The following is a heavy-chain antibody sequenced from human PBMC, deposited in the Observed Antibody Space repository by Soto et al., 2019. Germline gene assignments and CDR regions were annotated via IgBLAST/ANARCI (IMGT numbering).Heavy chain of an antibody. CDR1: GGTFSSYA. J-gene: IGHJ6*02. CDR2: IIPIFGTA. V-gene: IGHV1-69*01. D-gene: IGHD3-10*01. CDR3: ARDRRNYYGSGSSHGAPEYYYYYYDMDV. Sequence: QVQLVQSGAEVKKPGSSVKVSCKASGGTFSSYAISWVRQAPGQGLEWMGGIIPIFGTANYAQKFQGRVTITADESTSTAYMELSSLRSEDTAVYYCARDRRNYYGSGSSHGAPEYYYYYYDMDVWGQGTTVTVSS.